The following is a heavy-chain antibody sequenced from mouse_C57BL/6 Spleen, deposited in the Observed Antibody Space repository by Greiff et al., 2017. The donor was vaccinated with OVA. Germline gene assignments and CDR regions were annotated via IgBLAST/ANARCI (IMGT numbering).Heavy chain of an antibody. V-gene: IGHV5-9*01. CDR1: GFTFSSYT. CDR3: ARHESNYAMDY. J-gene: IGHJ4*01. D-gene: IGHD5-1*01. CDR2: ISGGGGNT. Sequence: EVMLVESGGGLVKPGGSLKLSCAASGFTFSSYTMSWVRQTPEKRLEWVATISGGGGNTYYPDSVKGRFTISRDNAKNTLYLQMSSLRSEDTALYYCARHESNYAMDYWGQGTSVTVSS.